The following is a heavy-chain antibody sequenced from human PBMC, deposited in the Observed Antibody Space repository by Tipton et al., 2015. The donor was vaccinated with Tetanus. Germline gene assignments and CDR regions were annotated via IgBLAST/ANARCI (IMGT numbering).Heavy chain of an antibody. Sequence: SLRLSCAASGFPFYSYALAWVRQAPGKGLEWISYISDSRSVTHYADSVKGRFTISRDNSKNTLYLQMNSLRAEDTAVYYCARAVVAYSNLDYWGQGTLVTVSS. D-gene: IGHD4-11*01. CDR1: GFPFYSYA. V-gene: IGHV3-48*01. CDR3: ARAVVAYSNLDY. J-gene: IGHJ4*02. CDR2: ISDSRSVT.